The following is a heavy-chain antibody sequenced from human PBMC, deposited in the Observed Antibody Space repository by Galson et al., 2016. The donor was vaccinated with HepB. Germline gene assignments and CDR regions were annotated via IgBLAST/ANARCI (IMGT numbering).Heavy chain of an antibody. CDR1: GFSLSASGEG. D-gene: IGHD3-22*01. CDR3: AHSLYYDSSGLYYEAYYFDY. J-gene: IGHJ4*02. Sequence: PALVKPTQTLTLTCTFSGFSLSASGEGVGWIRQPPGKALEWLALIYWDDDKRYSPSLKRRLTITKDTSKNQVVLTMSNMDPVDTATYYCAHSLYYDSSGLYYEAYYFDYWGQGTLVTVSS. V-gene: IGHV2-5*02. CDR2: IYWDDDK.